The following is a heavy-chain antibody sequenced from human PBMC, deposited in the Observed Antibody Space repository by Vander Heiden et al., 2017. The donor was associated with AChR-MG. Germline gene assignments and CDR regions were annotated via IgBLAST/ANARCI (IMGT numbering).Heavy chain of an antibody. CDR1: GGSLSSNS. CDR3: ARARYSNTWNGFDH. V-gene: IGHV4-59*01. CDR2: MLYGGST. Sequence: QVQLQAPGPGLVTPSEPLSLTCPVPGGSLSSNSWTWIRQPPGTPLACIGRMLYGGSTNYNPSLKSRVTISVDTSKNQCSLKLRSVTAADTALDYCARARYSNTWNGFDHWGQGTRVTVS. D-gene: IGHD3-9*01. J-gene: IGHJ5*02.